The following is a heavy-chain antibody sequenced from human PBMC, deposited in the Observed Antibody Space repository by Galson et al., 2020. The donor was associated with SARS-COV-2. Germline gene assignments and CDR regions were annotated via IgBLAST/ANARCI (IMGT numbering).Heavy chain of an antibody. CDR3: ARTWITRTASRTFDY. V-gene: IGHV2-70*11. CDR2: IDSDGDK. J-gene: IGHJ4*02. CDR1: GFSLSTSGMC. Sequence: SGPTLVKPTQTLTLTCTFSGFSLSTSGMCVSWIRQPPGKALEWPARIDSDGDKHYSTSLKTRFTISKDTSKNQVVLIMTNMDPVYTATYYCARTWITRTASRTFDYWGQGTLVTVSS. D-gene: IGHD3-10*01.